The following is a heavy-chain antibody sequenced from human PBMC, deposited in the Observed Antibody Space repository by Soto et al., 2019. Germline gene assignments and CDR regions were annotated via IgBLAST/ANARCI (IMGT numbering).Heavy chain of an antibody. CDR2: ISYDGSNK. V-gene: IGHV3-30-3*01. D-gene: IGHD6-13*01. J-gene: IGHJ6*02. Sequence: GGSLRLSCAASGFTFSSYAMHWVRQAPGKGLEWVAVISYDGSNKYYADSVKGRFTISRDNSKNTLYLQMNSLRAEDTAVYYCAKDLGIAAAGTYYYYGMDVWGQGTTVTVSS. CDR3: AKDLGIAAAGTYYYYGMDV. CDR1: GFTFSSYA.